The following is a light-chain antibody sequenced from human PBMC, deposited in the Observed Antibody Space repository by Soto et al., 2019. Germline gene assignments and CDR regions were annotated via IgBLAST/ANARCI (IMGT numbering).Light chain of an antibody. J-gene: IGKJ3*01. CDR1: QSVSSNY. CDR3: QQYGSSPFT. CDR2: GAS. V-gene: IGKV3-20*01. Sequence: EIVLTQSPGTLALSPGERAALSCRASQSVSSNYLTWYQQKRGQAPRLLIHGASSRATGIPDRFSGSGSGTDFTLTISRLEIEDFAVYYCQQYGSSPFTFGPGTKVGIK.